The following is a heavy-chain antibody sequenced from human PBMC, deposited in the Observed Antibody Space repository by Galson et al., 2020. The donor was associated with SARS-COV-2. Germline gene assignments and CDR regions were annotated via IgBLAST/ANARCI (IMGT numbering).Heavy chain of an antibody. CDR1: GFTFRGSW. J-gene: IGHJ4*02. CDR3: ARILPSGYYDH. CDR2: INRDGTQE. Sequence: GGSLRLSCTASGFTFRGSWMTWVRQPPGRGLEWVAYINRDGTQEDYVDSARGRFTISRDNVESSVYLQMTSLRAEDTAVYYCARILPSGYYDHWGQGTLVTVSS. V-gene: IGHV3-7*01. D-gene: IGHD1-1*01.